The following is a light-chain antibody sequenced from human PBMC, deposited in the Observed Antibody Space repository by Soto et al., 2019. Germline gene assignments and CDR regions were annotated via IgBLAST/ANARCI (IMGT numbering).Light chain of an antibody. J-gene: IGKJ1*01. CDR2: AAS. CDR1: QSIITY. CDR3: QQYYSYPIT. V-gene: IGKV1-39*01. Sequence: IQMTQSPSSLSASVVDRVTIPCRASQSIITYLNWYHQKPGKAPKLLISAASSLQSGVPSRFSGSGSGTDFTLTISCLQSEDFATYYCQQYYSYPITFGQGTKVDI.